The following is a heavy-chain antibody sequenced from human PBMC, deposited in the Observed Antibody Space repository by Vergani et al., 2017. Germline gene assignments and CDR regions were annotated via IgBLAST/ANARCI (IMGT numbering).Heavy chain of an antibody. D-gene: IGHD2-2*02. CDR2: ISAYNGNT. CDR3: ASVVPYCSSTSCYTKGYYDYMDV. Sequence: QVQLVQSGAEVKKPGASVKVSCKASGYTFTSYGISWVRQAPGQGLEWMGWISAYNGNTNYAQKLQGRVTMTTDTSTSTAYMELRSLRSDDTAVYYCASVVPYCSSTSCYTKGYYDYMDVWGKGTTVTVSS. CDR1: GYTFTSYG. V-gene: IGHV1-18*01. J-gene: IGHJ6*03.